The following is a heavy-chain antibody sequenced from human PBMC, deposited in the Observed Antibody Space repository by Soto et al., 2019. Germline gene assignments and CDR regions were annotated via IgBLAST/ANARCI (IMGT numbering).Heavy chain of an antibody. CDR3: ARGYGGVDDGYYYGMDV. Sequence: LSLTCTVSGGSISSGGYYWSWVRQHPGKGLEWIGYIYYSGSTYYNPSLKSRVTISVDTSKNQFSLKLSSVTAADTAVYYCARGYGGVDDGYYYGMDVWGQGTTVTVSS. CDR1: GGSISSGGYY. V-gene: IGHV4-31*03. J-gene: IGHJ6*02. CDR2: IYYSGST. D-gene: IGHD1-1*01.